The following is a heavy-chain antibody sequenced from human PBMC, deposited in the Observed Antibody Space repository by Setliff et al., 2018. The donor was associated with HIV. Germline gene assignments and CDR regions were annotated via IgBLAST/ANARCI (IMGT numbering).Heavy chain of an antibody. D-gene: IGHD3-22*01. CDR1: GLTFNSYG. Sequence: GGSLRLSCAGYGLTFNSYGMHWVRQAPGKGLEWLALIWYDESHKYYANSVKGRFTVSRDNSKTTVYLQMNSLRTEDTAVYYCARGYCDTSGCLRGGDVSWGQGTLVTVSS. J-gene: IGHJ5*02. CDR2: IWYDESHK. CDR3: ARGYCDTSGCLRGGDVS. V-gene: IGHV3-33*08.